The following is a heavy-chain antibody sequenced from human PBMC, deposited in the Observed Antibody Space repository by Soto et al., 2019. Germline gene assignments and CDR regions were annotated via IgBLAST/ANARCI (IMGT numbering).Heavy chain of an antibody. CDR2: ISDSGSTI. J-gene: IGHJ5*02. D-gene: IGHD6-25*01. CDR3: ARGGSGWTRGGWLGP. CDR1: GFTFSDYY. V-gene: IGHV3-11*01. Sequence: QMQLVQSGGGLVKPGGPLTLSCKASGFTFSDYYMIWVRQTPGKGLEWLSYISDSGSTIYYADSVRARFTIFRENAANSVYLQLDGPTDGDTAFYYCARGGSGWTRGGWLGPWGQGSLVTVSS.